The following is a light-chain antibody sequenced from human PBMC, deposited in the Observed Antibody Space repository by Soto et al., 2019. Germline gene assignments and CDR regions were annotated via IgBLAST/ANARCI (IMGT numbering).Light chain of an antibody. J-gene: IGLJ1*01. CDR2: EVS. CDR3: SSYTITSTYV. CDR1: SSDVGGYNY. Sequence: ALTQPASVSGSPGQSITTSCTGTSSDVGGYNYVSWYQQHPGKAPKLMIYEVSDRPSGVSNRFSGSKSGNTASLTISGLQAEDEADYYCSSYTITSTYVFGTGTKVTVL. V-gene: IGLV2-14*01.